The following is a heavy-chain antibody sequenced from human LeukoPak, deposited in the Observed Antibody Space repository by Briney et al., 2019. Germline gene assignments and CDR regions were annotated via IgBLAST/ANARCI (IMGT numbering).Heavy chain of an antibody. CDR2: ISYDGSNK. CDR1: GFTFSSYG. D-gene: IGHD6-13*01. V-gene: IGHV3-30*19. CDR3: ARDYGSSWTSVYYFDY. Sequence: GGSLRLSCAASGFTFSSYGMHWVRQAPGKGLEWVAVISYDGSNKYYADSVKGRFTISRDNSKNTLYLQMNSLRAEDTAVYYCARDYGSSWTSVYYFDYWGQGTLVTVSS. J-gene: IGHJ4*02.